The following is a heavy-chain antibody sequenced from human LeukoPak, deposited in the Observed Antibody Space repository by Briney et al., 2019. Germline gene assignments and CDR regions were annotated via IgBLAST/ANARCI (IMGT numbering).Heavy chain of an antibody. V-gene: IGHV3-23*01. CDR1: GFTFSSYG. CDR2: ISSSGSTI. D-gene: IGHD5-24*01. J-gene: IGHJ3*02. CDR3: AKHRDGYNYLGSPHI. Sequence: PGGSLRLSCAASGFTFSSYGMRWVRQAPGKGLEWVSYISSSGSTIYYADSVKGRFTISRDSSKNTLYLQMNSLRAEDTAVYYCAKHRDGYNYLGSPHIWGQGTMVTVSS.